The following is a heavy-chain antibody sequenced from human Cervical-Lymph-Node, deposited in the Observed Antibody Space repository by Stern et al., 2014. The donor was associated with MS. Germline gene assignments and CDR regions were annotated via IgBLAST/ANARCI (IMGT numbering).Heavy chain of an antibody. CDR2: TNPLVGTT. Sequence: QVQLVQSGAEVKKPGSSVTVSCKASGGTFSNYALTWFRQAPGRGLEWRGETNPLVGTTNYAQKFQGRVTMTAHESTATAYMELSGLRSEDTAVYYCAGDRHSSGFDHWGQGTLVTVSS. V-gene: IGHV1-69*01. CDR3: AGDRHSSGFDH. D-gene: IGHD3-22*01. J-gene: IGHJ4*02. CDR1: GGTFSNYA.